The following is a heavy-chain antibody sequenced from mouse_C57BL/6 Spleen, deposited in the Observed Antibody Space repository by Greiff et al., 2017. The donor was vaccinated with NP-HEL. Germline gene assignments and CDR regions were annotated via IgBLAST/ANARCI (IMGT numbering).Heavy chain of an antibody. V-gene: IGHV1-15*01. CDR2: IDPETGGT. Sequence: QVQLKESGAELVRPGASVTLSCKASGYTFTDYEMHWVKQTPVHGLEWIGAIDPETGGTAYKQKFKGKAILTADKSSSTAYMELRSLTSEDSAVYYCTRSDVGFAYWGQGTLVTVSA. J-gene: IGHJ3*01. CDR1: GYTFTDYE. CDR3: TRSDVGFAY.